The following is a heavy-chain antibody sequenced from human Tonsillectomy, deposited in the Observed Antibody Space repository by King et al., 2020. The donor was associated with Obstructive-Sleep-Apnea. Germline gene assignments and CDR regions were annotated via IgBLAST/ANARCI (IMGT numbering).Heavy chain of an antibody. V-gene: IGHV3-30-3*01. J-gene: IGHJ6*02. CDR1: GFTFRSST. Sequence: VQLVESGGGVVQPGRSLRLSCTASGFTFRSSTMHWVRQAPDEGLEWVTIISSDGGNKDYADSVKGRFIISRDNSKNTLYLQMNSLTVEDTALYYCARDRVRSLTAAFGMDVWGPGTTVIVSS. CDR2: ISSDGGNK. CDR3: ARDRVRSLTAAFGMDV. D-gene: IGHD1-14*01.